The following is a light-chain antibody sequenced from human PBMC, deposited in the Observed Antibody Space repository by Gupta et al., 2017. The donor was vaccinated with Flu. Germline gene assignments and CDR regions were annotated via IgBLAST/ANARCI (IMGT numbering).Light chain of an antibody. Sequence: QTVVTQEPSSSVSPGGTVPLTCGLSSDSVATNYYPTCYQQPPGQPPRPLLYRTNPRSWGPPEFFGAYILATNAVTTTTGREADDASYYYRLLYVGRGGSLFGGGTKVTVL. J-gene: IGLJ2*01. CDR3: LLYVGRGGSL. CDR1: SDSVATNYY. V-gene: IGLV8-61*02. CDR2: RTN.